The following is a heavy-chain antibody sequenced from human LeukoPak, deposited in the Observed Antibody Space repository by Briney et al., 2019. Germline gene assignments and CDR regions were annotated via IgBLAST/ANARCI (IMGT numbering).Heavy chain of an antibody. CDR1: GGSISSSNW. D-gene: IGHD6-13*01. J-gene: IGHJ4*02. V-gene: IGHV4-4*02. CDR2: IYHSGST. Sequence: SETLSLTCAVSGGSISSSNWWSWVRQPPGKGLGWMGEIYHSGSTNYNPSLKSRVTISVDKSKNQFSLKLSSVTAADPAVYYCAGADPGFGQQQWDPFDYWGQGTLVTVSS. CDR3: AGADPGFGQQQWDPFDY.